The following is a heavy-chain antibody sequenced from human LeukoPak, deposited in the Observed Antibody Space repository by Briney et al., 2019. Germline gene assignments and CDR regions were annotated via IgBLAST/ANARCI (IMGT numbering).Heavy chain of an antibody. CDR2: ISSSSSYI. D-gene: IGHD1-14*01. CDR1: GFTFSSYS. CDR3: ARGAGQGAGYYYYYYYMDV. Sequence: PGGSLRLSCAASGFTFSSYSMNWVRQAPGKGLEWVSSISSSSSYIYYADSVKGRFTISRDNAKNSLYLQMNSLRAEDTAVYYCARGAGQGAGYYYYYYYMDVWGKGTTVTVSS. J-gene: IGHJ6*03. V-gene: IGHV3-21*01.